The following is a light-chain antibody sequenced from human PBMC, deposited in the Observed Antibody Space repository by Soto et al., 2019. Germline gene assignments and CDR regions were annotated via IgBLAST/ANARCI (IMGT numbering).Light chain of an antibody. J-gene: IGLJ2*01. Sequence: QSALTQPPSASGSPGQSVTISCTGTSIGVGGYNYVSWYQHHPGKAPKLMIYGVNKRPSGVPDRFSGSKSGNTASLTVSGLQAEDEADYYCSSYAGSNNFVVFGGGTKVTVL. CDR2: GVN. V-gene: IGLV2-8*01. CDR3: SSYAGSNNFVV. CDR1: SIGVGGYNY.